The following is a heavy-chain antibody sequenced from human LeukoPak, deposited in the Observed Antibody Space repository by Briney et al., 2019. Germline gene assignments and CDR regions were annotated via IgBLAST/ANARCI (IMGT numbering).Heavy chain of an antibody. V-gene: IGHV3-23*01. J-gene: IGHJ4*02. Sequence: ETLSLTCAVYGGSFSGYYWSWVRQAPGKGLEWVSAISGSGGSTYYADSVKGRFTISRDNSKNTLYLQMNSLRAEDTAVYYCAKADAYYDFWSGRNYWGQGTLVTVSS. CDR3: AKADAYYDFWSGRNY. CDR2: ISGSGGST. CDR1: GGSFSGYY. D-gene: IGHD3-3*01.